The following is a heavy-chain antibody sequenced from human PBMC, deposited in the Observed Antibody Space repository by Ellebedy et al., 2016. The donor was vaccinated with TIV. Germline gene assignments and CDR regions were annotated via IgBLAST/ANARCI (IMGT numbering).Heavy chain of an antibody. CDR3: ATDPPSSGWSFAH. Sequence: GGSLRLXXAASGFTSSNYWVQWVRQGPAKRLVWVSRIKSDGKITDYADFVEGRFTISRDYAKNTVFLQMNSLRVEDTAVYYCATDPPSSGWSFAHWGQGTLVSVSS. CDR2: IKSDGKIT. D-gene: IGHD6-25*01. CDR1: GFTSSNYW. J-gene: IGHJ4*02. V-gene: IGHV3-74*01.